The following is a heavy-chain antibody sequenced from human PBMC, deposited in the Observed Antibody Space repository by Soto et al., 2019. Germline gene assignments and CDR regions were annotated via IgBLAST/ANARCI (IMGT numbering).Heavy chain of an antibody. D-gene: IGHD2-2*01. CDR3: AKGGMVVPPSYYMDV. V-gene: IGHV3-30*18. J-gene: IGHJ6*03. CDR1: GFTFSSYG. CDR2: ISYDGSNK. Sequence: GGSLRLSCAASGFTFSSYGMHWVRQAPGKGLEWVAVISYDGSNKYYADSVKGRFTISRDNSKNTLYLQMNSLRAEDTAVYYCAKGGMVVPPSYYMDVWGKGTTVTVSS.